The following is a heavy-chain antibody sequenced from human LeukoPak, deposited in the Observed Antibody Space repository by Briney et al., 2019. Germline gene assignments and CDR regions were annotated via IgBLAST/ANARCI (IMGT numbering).Heavy chain of an antibody. D-gene: IGHD3-3*01. CDR1: GGSFSRYF. Sequence: PSETLPLTCTVSGGSFSRYFWTWIRQTPGKGLEWIGYIDHSGSTNYSPSLQSRVTISIDTSKNQFSLKLNSVTAADTAVYYCAREYFSANYFFYYMDVWGTGTTVTVSS. CDR2: IDHSGST. CDR3: AREYFSANYFFYYMDV. V-gene: IGHV4-59*01. J-gene: IGHJ6*03.